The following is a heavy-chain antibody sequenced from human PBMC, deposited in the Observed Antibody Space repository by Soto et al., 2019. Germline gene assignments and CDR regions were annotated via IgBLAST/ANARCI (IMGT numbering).Heavy chain of an antibody. CDR2: IGTAGDT. D-gene: IGHD4-17*01. CDR1: GFTFSSYD. J-gene: IGHJ6*02. V-gene: IGHV3-13*01. CDR3: ARGISTVTTRYGMDV. Sequence: GGSLRLSCAASGFTFSSYDMQWVRQATGKGLEWVSAIGTAGDTYYPGSVKGRFTISRENAKNSLYLQMNSLRAGDTAVYYCARGISTVTTRYGMDVWGQGTTVTVS.